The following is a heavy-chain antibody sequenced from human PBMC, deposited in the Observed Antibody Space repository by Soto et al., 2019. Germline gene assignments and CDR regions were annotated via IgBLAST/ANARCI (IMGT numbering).Heavy chain of an antibody. D-gene: IGHD3-16*01. J-gene: IGHJ6*03. V-gene: IGHV3-48*01. CDR2: ISSSSSTI. CDR1: GFTFSSYS. CDR3: AREVWGPPYYYYYMDV. Sequence: GGSLRLSCAASGFTFSSYSMNWVRQAPGKGLEWVSYISSSSSTIYYADSVKGRFTISRDNAKNSLYLQMNSLRAEDTAVYYCAREVWGPPYYYYYMDVWGKGTTVTVSS.